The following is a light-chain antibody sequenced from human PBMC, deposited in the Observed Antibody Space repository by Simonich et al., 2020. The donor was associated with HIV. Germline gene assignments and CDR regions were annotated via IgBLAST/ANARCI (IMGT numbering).Light chain of an antibody. CDR1: SSDVGNYNY. Sequence: QSALTQPASVSGSPGQSITISCTGTSSDVGNYNYVSWYQQHPGKSPKLMIYDVSKRPSGVSNRFSGSKSGNTASLTISGLQAEDEADYYCCSYAGSYPTYVFGTGTKVTVL. CDR3: CSYAGSYPTYV. V-gene: IGLV2-14*01. CDR2: DVS. J-gene: IGLJ1*01.